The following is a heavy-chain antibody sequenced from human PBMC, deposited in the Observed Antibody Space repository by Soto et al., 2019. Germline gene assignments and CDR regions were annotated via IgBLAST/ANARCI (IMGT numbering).Heavy chain of an antibody. CDR3: ARDPQPTDDEDY. D-gene: IGHD3-3*01. Sequence: QVQLVQSGAEVKKPGSSVKVSCKASGGTFSSYAISWVRQAPGQGLEWMGGIIPIFGTANYAQKFQGRVTITADESTSTADMELCSLRSEDTAVYYCARDPQPTDDEDYWGQGTLVTVSS. J-gene: IGHJ4*02. CDR2: IIPIFGTA. V-gene: IGHV1-69*12. CDR1: GGTFSSYA.